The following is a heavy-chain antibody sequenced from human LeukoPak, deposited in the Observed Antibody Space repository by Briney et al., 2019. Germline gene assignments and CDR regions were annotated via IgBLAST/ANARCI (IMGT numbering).Heavy chain of an antibody. V-gene: IGHV3-21*01. CDR2: ISSSSSYI. J-gene: IGHJ4*02. CDR3: ARDLRYYDSSGHDY. CDR1: GFTFSSYS. Sequence: GGSLRLSCAASGFTFSSYSMNWVRQAPGKGLEWVSSISSSSSYIDYADSVKGRFTISRDNAKNSLYLQMNSLRAEDTAVYYCARDLRYYDSSGHDYWGQGTLVTVSS. D-gene: IGHD3-22*01.